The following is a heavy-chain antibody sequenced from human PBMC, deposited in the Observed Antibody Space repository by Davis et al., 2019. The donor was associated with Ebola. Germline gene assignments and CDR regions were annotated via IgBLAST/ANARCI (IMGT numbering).Heavy chain of an antibody. J-gene: IGHJ6*02. CDR3: ARGWFRGGMDV. CDR2: TYYNSKWYN. D-gene: IGHD3-10*01. V-gene: IGHV6-1*01. CDR1: GDSVSTNSGG. Sequence: PSETLSLTCAISGDSVSTNSGGWNWIRQSPSRGLEWLGRTYYNSKWYNDYAVSVKSRITINPDTSKNQFSLQLNSVTPEDTALYYCARGWFRGGMDVWGEGTTVTV.